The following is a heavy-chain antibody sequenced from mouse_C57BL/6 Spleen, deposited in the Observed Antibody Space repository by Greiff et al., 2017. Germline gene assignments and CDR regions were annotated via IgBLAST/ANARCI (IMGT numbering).Heavy chain of an antibody. CDR2: IHPNSGST. V-gene: IGHV1-64*01. CDR3: ARRVTGTYYAMDY. CDR1: GYTFTSYW. J-gene: IGHJ4*01. D-gene: IGHD4-1*01. Sequence: VQLQQPGAELVKPGASVKLSCKASGYTFTSYWMHWVKQRPGQGLEWIGMIHPNSGSTNYNEKFKSKATLTVDKSSSTAYMQLSSLTSEDSAVYDCARRVTGTYYAMDYWGQGTSVTVSS.